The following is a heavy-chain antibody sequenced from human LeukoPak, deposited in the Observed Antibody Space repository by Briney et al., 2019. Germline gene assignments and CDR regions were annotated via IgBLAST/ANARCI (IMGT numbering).Heavy chain of an antibody. J-gene: IGHJ5*02. CDR2: TSSDGSNK. V-gene: IGHV3-30*04. CDR3: ARDRQLDL. D-gene: IGHD6-13*01. Sequence: GGSLRLSCVASGFTFRSYAMYWVRQAPGKGLEWVAVTSSDGSNKNYANSVKGRFTVSRDNSKSTLYLQMNSLRVGDTALYYCARDRQLDLWGQGTLVTVSS. CDR1: GFTFRSYA.